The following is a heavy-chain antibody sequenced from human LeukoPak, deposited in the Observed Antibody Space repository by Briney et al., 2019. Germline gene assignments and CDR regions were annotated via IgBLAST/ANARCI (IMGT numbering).Heavy chain of an antibody. CDR3: ARTSRHYYGSGSNLTPWPAGMDV. CDR1: GGSMSGFF. V-gene: IGHV4-59*01. D-gene: IGHD3-10*01. CDR2: IYYSGST. Sequence: PSETLSLTCSVSGGSMSGFFWTWIRQPPGKELEWVGSIYYSGSTTKYNPSLKSRVTISVDTSKSQFSLKLSSATAADTAVYYCARTSRHYYGSGSNLTPWPAGMDVWGQGTTVTVSS. J-gene: IGHJ6*02.